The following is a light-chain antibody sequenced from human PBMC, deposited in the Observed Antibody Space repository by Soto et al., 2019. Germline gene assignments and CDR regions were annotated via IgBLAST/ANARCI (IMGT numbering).Light chain of an antibody. V-gene: IGKV3-11*01. J-gene: IGKJ4*01. Sequence: EIVLTQSQATLSLSPGERATLSCRASQNINIFLAWYQQKTGQAPRLLIYDASNRATGVPARFSGSGSGTDFTLTISSLEPEDFAVYYCQQRSNWPPVTFGGGTKLEIK. CDR1: QNINIF. CDR2: DAS. CDR3: QQRSNWPPVT.